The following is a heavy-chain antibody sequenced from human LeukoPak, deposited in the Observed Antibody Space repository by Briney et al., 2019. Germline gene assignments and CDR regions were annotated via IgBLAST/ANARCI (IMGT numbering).Heavy chain of an antibody. CDR3: ARGGPTYYDFWSGYYTVDY. Sequence: GASVKVSCKASGYTFTSYDINWVRQATGQGLEWMGWMNPNSGNTGYAQKFQGRVTITRNTSISTAYMELSSLRSEDTAVYYCARGGPTYYDFWSGYYTVDYRGQGTLVTVSS. CDR1: GYTFTSYD. CDR2: MNPNSGNT. V-gene: IGHV1-8*03. D-gene: IGHD3-3*01. J-gene: IGHJ4*02.